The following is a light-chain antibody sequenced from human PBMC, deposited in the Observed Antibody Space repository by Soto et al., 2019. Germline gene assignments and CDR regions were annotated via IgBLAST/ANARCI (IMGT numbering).Light chain of an antibody. J-gene: IGKJ1*01. Sequence: DIQMTQSPSTLSASVGDRVTITYRASQTITTWLAWYQQKPGKAPELLIYDASRLQSGVAPRFSGSGFGTEFSLTISGLQPDDSETYYCQQYSTYSGTFGQGTKVDIK. CDR2: DAS. CDR3: QQYSTYSGT. CDR1: QTITTW. V-gene: IGKV1-5*01.